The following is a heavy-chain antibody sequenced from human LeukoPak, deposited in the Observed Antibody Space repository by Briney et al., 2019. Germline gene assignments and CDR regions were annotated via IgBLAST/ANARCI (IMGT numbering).Heavy chain of an antibody. J-gene: IGHJ3*02. D-gene: IGHD2-21*02. V-gene: IGHV3-30-3*01. CDR1: GITFSRYA. Sequence: GGSLRLSCAASGITFSRYAMHWVRQAPGKGLEWVAVMSSDGTNKYYADSVKGRFTISRDNSKNTLYLQMNSLKPDGTAVYFCARDPGRDCYCGGFDIWGQGTKITVSS. CDR2: MSSDGTNK. CDR3: ARDPGRDCYCGGFDI.